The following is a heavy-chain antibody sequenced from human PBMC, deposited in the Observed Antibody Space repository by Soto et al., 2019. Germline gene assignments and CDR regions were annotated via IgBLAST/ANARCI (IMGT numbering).Heavy chain of an antibody. V-gene: IGHV2-5*02. CDR1: GFSLSTSGVG. J-gene: IGHJ4*02. D-gene: IGHD3-22*01. Sequence: QITLKESGPTLVKPTQTLTLTCTFSGFSLSTSGVGVGWIRQPPGKALEWLALIYWDDDKRYSPSLKSRLTITKDTSKSQVVLTMTTMDPVDTATYYCAHSLPFYDSSYYFDYWGQGTLVTVSS. CDR2: IYWDDDK. CDR3: AHSLPFYDSSYYFDY.